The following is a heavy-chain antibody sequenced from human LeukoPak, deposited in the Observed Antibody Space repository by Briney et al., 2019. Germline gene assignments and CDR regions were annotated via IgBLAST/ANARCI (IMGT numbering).Heavy chain of an antibody. CDR3: ARHTVTTFSDWFDP. Sequence: GGSLRLSCAASGFTFSTYAISWVRQAPGKGLEWVSSISSSSSYIYYADSVKGRFTISRDNAKNSLYLQMNSLRAEDTAVYYCARHTVTTFSDWFDPWAQGTLVTVSS. D-gene: IGHD4-17*01. CDR1: GFTFSTYA. J-gene: IGHJ5*02. CDR2: ISSSSSYI. V-gene: IGHV3-21*01.